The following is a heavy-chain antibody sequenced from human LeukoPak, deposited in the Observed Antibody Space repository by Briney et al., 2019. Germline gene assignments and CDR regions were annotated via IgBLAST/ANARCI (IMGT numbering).Heavy chain of an antibody. CDR2: ISAYNGNT. V-gene: IGHV1-18*01. CDR3: ARDLGDYDILTGYYFNWFDP. D-gene: IGHD3-9*01. J-gene: IGHJ5*02. CDR1: GYTFTSYG. Sequence: ASVKVSCKASGYTFTSYGISWVRQAPGQGLEWMGWISAYNGNTNYAQKLQGRVTMTTDTSTSTAYMELRSLRSDDTAVYYCARDLGDYDILTGYYFNWFDPWGQGTLVTVSS.